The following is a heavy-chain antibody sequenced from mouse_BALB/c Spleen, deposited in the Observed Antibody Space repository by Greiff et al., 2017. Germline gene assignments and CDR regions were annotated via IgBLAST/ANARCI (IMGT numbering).Heavy chain of an antibody. Sequence: VQLQQSGAELVRPGSSVKISCKASGYAFSSYWMNWVKQRPGQGLEWIGQIYPGDGDTNYNGKFKGKATLTADKSSSTACMQLSSLTSEDSAVYFCARTSNYYAMDYWGQGTSVTVSS. CDR3: ARTSNYYAMDY. J-gene: IGHJ4*01. CDR2: IYPGDGDT. D-gene: IGHD2-5*01. CDR1: GYAFSSYW. V-gene: IGHV1-80*01.